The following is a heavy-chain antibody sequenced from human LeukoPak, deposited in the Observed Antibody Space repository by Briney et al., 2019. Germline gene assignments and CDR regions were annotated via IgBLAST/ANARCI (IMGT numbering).Heavy chain of an antibody. Sequence: SETLSLTCTVSSDSISSYYWSWIRQPAGKGLEWIGRIYTSGSTNYNPSLKSRVTMSVDTSKNQFSLKLSSVTAADTAVYYCARVTRQYSYGGGLDYWGQGTLVTVSS. V-gene: IGHV4-4*07. CDR1: SDSISSYY. CDR3: ARVTRQYSYGGGLDY. CDR2: IYTSGST. J-gene: IGHJ4*02. D-gene: IGHD5-18*01.